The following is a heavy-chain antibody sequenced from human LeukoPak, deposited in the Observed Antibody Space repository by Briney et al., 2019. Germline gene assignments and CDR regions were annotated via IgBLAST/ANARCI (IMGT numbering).Heavy chain of an antibody. V-gene: IGHV1-2*02. CDR3: ARDSQPAMWQLRWFDP. CDR2: INPNSGGT. Sequence: ASVKVSCKASGYTFTGYYMHWVRQAPGQGLEWMGWINPNSGGTNYAQKFQGRVTMTRDTSISTAYMELSRLRSDDTAVYYCARDSQPAMWQLRWFDPWGQGTLFTVSS. D-gene: IGHD2-15*01. J-gene: IGHJ5*02. CDR1: GYTFTGYY.